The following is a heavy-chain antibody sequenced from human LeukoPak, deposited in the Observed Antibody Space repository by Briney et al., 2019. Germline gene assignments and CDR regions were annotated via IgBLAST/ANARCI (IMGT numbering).Heavy chain of an antibody. V-gene: IGHV3-48*01. CDR2: ISSSSSTI. CDR3: ARLLNDYGDYELDY. Sequence: PGGSXRLSCAASGFTFSSYTMNWVRQAPGKGLEWVSYISSSSSTIYYADSVKGRFTISRDNAKNSLYLQMNSLRAEDTAVYYCARLLNDYGDYELDYWGQGTLVTVSS. J-gene: IGHJ4*02. CDR1: GFTFSSYT. D-gene: IGHD4-17*01.